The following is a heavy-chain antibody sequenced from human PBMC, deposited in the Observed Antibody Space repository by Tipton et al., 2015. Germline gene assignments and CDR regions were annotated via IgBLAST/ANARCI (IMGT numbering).Heavy chain of an antibody. D-gene: IGHD3-22*01. J-gene: IGHJ4*02. V-gene: IGHV3-23*01. CDR1: GFTFSYYG. CDR2: ISASGGDT. CDR3: AKDWDHSGYSDY. Sequence: GSLRLSCAASGFTFSYYGMHWVRQAPGKGLEWVSSISASGGDTSYADSVKGRFTISRDNSNKKLDLQMNSLRAEDTALYYCAKDWDHSGYSDYWGQGTLVTVSS.